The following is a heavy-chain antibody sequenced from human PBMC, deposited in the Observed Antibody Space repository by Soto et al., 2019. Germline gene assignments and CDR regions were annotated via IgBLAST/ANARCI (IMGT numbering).Heavy chain of an antibody. D-gene: IGHD1-1*01. V-gene: IGHV4-31*03. Sequence: QVQLQESGPGLVKPSQTLSLTCTVSGGSISSGGYYWSWIRQHPGKCLEWIGYIYYSGSTYYNPSLKSRVTISVDTSKNQFSLKLSSVTAADTAVYYCAHHMIERQRRGGMDVWGQGTTVTVSS. CDR1: GGSISSGGYY. CDR3: AHHMIERQRRGGMDV. CDR2: IYYSGST. J-gene: IGHJ6*02.